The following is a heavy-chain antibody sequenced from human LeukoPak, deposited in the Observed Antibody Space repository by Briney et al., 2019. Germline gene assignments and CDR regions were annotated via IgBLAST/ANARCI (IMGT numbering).Heavy chain of an antibody. CDR1: GGSISSSSYY. Sequence: SETLSLTCTVSGGSISSSSYYWGWIRQPPGKGLEWIGEINHSGSTNYNPSLKSRVTISVDTSKNQFSLKLSSVTAADTAVYYCARHNRKGSSWYFNWFDPWGQGTLVTVSS. V-gene: IGHV4-39*01. D-gene: IGHD6-13*01. CDR2: INHSGST. CDR3: ARHNRKGSSWYFNWFDP. J-gene: IGHJ5*02.